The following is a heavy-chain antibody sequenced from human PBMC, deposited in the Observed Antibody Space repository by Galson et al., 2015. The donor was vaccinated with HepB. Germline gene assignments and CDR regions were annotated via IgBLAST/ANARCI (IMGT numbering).Heavy chain of an antibody. CDR2: LPPNRGRT. V-gene: IGHV1-2*02. Sequence: SAKPSCQASASTFPDSSMHWARPAPGHGLEWMGWLPPNRGRTRYAPKFPATVTISRATSMSTAYMEVSSLRSDDTAVYYCARMDDYVWLNGMDVWGQGTTVIVSS. J-gene: IGHJ6*02. CDR3: ARMDDYVWLNGMDV. CDR1: ASTFPDSS. D-gene: IGHD3-16*01.